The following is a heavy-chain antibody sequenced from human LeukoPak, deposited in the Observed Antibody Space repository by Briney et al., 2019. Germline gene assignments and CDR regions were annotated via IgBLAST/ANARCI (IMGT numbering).Heavy chain of an antibody. V-gene: IGHV1-18*01. D-gene: IGHD2-2*01. J-gene: IGHJ4*02. Sequence: ASVKVSCKASGYTFTGNGITWVRQAPGQGLEWMGWINAYNGNTVYAQMFEGRVTLITDTSTTTAYMELTNLRSDDTAIYYCARAGYCSGAACYAEGTDYWGQGTLVTVSS. CDR3: ARAGYCSGAACYAEGTDY. CDR1: GYTFTGNG. CDR2: INAYNGNT.